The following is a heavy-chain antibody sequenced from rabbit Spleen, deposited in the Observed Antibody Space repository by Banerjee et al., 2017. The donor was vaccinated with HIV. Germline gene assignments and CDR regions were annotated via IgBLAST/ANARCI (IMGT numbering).Heavy chain of an antibody. CDR1: GFSFSSSYW. CDR3: ARDTGSSFSTYGMDL. J-gene: IGHJ6*01. Sequence: QDQLEESGGDLVRPEGSLTLTCTASGFSFSSSYWICWVRQAPGKGLEWIACIYAGSSGSTYYASWAKGRFTISKTSSTTVTLQMTSLTAADTATYFCARDTGSSFSTYGMDLWGPGTLVTVS. V-gene: IGHV1S45*01. CDR2: IYAGSSGST. D-gene: IGHD8-1*01.